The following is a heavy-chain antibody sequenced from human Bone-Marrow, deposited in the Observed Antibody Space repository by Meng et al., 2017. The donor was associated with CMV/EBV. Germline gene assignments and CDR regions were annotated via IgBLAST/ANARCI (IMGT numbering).Heavy chain of an antibody. CDR1: RFSRSPCGVG. V-gene: IGHV2-5*02. Sequence: CTFSRFSRSPCGVGVPSVHPPPGKALEWLTLIYWDDDARYRPALQSRLTITKDASKNQVVLTMTNMYPVDTATYYCVRLSGPSLNFWGQGTLVTVSS. CDR2: IYWDDDA. J-gene: IGHJ4*02. CDR3: VRLSGPSLNF. D-gene: IGHD3-10*01.